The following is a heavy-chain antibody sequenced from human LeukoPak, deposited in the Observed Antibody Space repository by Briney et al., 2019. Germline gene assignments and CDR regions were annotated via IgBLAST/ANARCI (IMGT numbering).Heavy chain of an antibody. J-gene: IGHJ4*02. CDR3: ARALTTLTYEGY. CDR2: ISGSNSYI. CDR1: GFTFSSYT. V-gene: IGHV3-21*01. Sequence: GGSLRLSCAASGFTFSSYTMHWIRQAPGKGLEWVSSISGSNSYIIYADSVKGRFTVSRDNAKDSLYLQMNSLRAEDTAVYYCARALTTLTYEGYWGQGTLVTVSS. D-gene: IGHD1-1*01.